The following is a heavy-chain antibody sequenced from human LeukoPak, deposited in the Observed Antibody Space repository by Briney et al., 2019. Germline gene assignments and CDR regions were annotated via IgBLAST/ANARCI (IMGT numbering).Heavy chain of an antibody. CDR3: ARVGSGCFDY. Sequence: SETLSLTCTVSGVSIRSYYWSWIRQPPGRGLEWIGYIYYSGSTNYNPSLKSRVTIPIDTSKNQFSLRLSSVTAADTAVYYCARVGSGCFDYWGQGALVTVSS. CDR2: IYYSGST. CDR1: GVSIRSYY. J-gene: IGHJ4*02. V-gene: IGHV4-59*01. D-gene: IGHD6-19*01.